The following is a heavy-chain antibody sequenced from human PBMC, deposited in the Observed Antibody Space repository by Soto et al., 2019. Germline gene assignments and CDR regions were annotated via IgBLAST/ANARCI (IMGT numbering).Heavy chain of an antibody. J-gene: IGHJ6*02. D-gene: IGHD3-10*01. CDR1: GFTFNTYP. Sequence: PXVSLRLSCATSGFTFNTYPMTWVRQAPGKGLEWVSSISSTAGRTSSYADSVKGRFAISRDFSDNTVYLQMNNLRVDDTAVYFCAKGVLSFHYGMEVWGQGTTVTVS. CDR3: AKGVLSFHYGMEV. V-gene: IGHV3-23*01. CDR2: ISSTAGRTS.